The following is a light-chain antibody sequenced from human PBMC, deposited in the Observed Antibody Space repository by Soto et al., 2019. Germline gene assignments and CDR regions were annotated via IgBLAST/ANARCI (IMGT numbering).Light chain of an antibody. CDR3: QKYNRAPWT. CDR2: AAS. Sequence: DIQMTQSPSSLSASVGDRVTITCRASQGISNYLAWYQQKPGKGPKFLIYAASTLQSGVPSRFSGSGSGTDFSLTITSLQPEDVAIYYCQKYNRAPWTFGQGTKVEIK. CDR1: QGISNY. V-gene: IGKV1-27*01. J-gene: IGKJ1*01.